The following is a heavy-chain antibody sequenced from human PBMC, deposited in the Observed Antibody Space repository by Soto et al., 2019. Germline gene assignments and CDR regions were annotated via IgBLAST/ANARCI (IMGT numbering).Heavy chain of an antibody. V-gene: IGHV1-69*02. D-gene: IGHD2-2*01. CDR1: GGTFSSYT. CDR2: IIPILGIA. CDR3: ADALPSLEIPPDNSDSDWFDP. Sequence: SVKVSCKASGGTFSSYTISWVRQAPGQGLEWMGRIIPILGIANYAQKFQGRVTITADKSTSTAYMELSSLRSEDTAVYYCADALPSLEIPPDNSDSDWFDPWGQGTLVTVSS. J-gene: IGHJ5*02.